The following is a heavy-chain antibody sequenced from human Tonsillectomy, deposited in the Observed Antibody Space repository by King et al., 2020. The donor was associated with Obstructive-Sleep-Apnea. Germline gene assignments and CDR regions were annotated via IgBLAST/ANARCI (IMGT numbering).Heavy chain of an antibody. Sequence: VQLQESGPGLVKPSETLSLTCTVSGGSISSYYWSWIRQPPGKGLEWIGYIYYSGSTNYNPSLKSRVTISVDTSKNQFSLNLSSVTAADTAVYYCARLPSSGYYYWDYWGQGTLVTVSS. CDR3: ARLPSSGYYYWDY. CDR2: IYYSGST. V-gene: IGHV4-59*08. CDR1: GGSISSYY. D-gene: IGHD3-22*01. J-gene: IGHJ4*02.